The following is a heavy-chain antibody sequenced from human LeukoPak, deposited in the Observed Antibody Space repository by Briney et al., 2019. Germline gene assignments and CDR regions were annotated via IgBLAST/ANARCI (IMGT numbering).Heavy chain of an antibody. CDR2: IHYSGGT. CDR3: ARLGALHDAFDV. D-gene: IGHD3-16*01. V-gene: IGHV4-59*12. Sequence: SETLSLTCTVSGDSIRSYYWSWIRQPPGKGLEWIGNIHYSGGTKYSASLKSRVTISVDTSNNQFSLRVTSLTAADTAVYYCARLGALHDAFDVWGQGTLVTVSS. CDR1: GDSIRSYY. J-gene: IGHJ3*01.